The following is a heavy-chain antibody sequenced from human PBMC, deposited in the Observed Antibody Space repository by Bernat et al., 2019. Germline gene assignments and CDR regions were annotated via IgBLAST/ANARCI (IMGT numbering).Heavy chain of an antibody. CDR2: IIPIFGTA. CDR1: GGTFSSYA. V-gene: IGHV1-69*01. D-gene: IGHD2-15*01. Sequence: QVQLVQSGAEVKKPGSSVKVSCKASGGTFSSYAISWVRQAPGQGLEWMGGIIPIFGTANYAQKFQGRVTITADESTSTAYMELSSLRSEDTAVYYCARGGIVVVVAALGGDAFDIWGQGTMVTVSS. J-gene: IGHJ3*02. CDR3: ARGGIVVVVAALGGDAFDI.